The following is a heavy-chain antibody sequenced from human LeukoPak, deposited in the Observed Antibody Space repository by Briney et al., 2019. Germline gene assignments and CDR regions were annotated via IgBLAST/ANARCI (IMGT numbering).Heavy chain of an antibody. CDR3: ALGVVGVGDAFDI. CDR2: IYYSGST. Sequence: SETLSLTCTVSGGSISSSSYYWGWIRQPPGKGLEWIGSIYYSGSTYYNPSLKSRVTISVDTSKNQFSLKLSSVTAAATAVYYCALGVVGVGDAFDIWGQGTMVTVSS. D-gene: IGHD3-3*01. J-gene: IGHJ3*02. V-gene: IGHV4-39*01. CDR1: GGSISSSSYY.